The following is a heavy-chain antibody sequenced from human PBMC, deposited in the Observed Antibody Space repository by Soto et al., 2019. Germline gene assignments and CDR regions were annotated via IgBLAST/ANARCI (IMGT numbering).Heavy chain of an antibody. J-gene: IGHJ6*02. D-gene: IGHD2-15*01. V-gene: IGHV3-23*01. CDR2: IGRGDDK. CDR3: AKDGTTGGQHYYGMDV. Sequence: PGGSLRLSCEASVFTFSYNDMNWVRQGPGKGLEWVSTIGRGDDKYYADSVKGRFTISRDTSKNTLFLQMNSLRAEDTALYFCAKDGTTGGQHYYGMDVWGQGTTVTVSS. CDR1: VFTFSYND.